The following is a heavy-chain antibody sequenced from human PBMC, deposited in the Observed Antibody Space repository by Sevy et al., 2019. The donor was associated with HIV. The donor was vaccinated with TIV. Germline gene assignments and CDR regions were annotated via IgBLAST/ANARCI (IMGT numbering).Heavy chain of an antibody. V-gene: IGHV3-15*01. Sequence: GGSLRLSCAASGFTFSNAWMSWVRQAPGKGLEWVGRIKSKTDGGTTDYAAPVKGRFTISRDDSKNTPYLQMNSLKTVDTAVYYCTTDVSSGYYYGYYYYGMDVWGQGTTVTVSS. CDR1: GFTFSNAW. J-gene: IGHJ6*02. CDR2: IKSKTDGGTT. D-gene: IGHD3-22*01. CDR3: TTDVSSGYYYGYYYYGMDV.